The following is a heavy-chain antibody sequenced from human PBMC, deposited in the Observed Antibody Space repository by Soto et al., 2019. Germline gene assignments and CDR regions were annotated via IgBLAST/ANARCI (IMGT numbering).Heavy chain of an antibody. J-gene: IGHJ6*02. D-gene: IGHD3-3*01. V-gene: IGHV1-18*04. CDR1: GYTFTSYG. CDR2: ISAYNGNT. CDR3: AKASGGPPTPVLRFLEWSLSHYYGMDV. Sequence: ASVKVSCKASGYTFTSYGISWVRQAPGQGLEWMGWISAYNGNTNYAQKLQGRVTMTTDTSTSTAYMELRSLRSDDTAVYYCAKASGGPPTPVLRFLEWSLSHYYGMDVWGQGTTVTAP.